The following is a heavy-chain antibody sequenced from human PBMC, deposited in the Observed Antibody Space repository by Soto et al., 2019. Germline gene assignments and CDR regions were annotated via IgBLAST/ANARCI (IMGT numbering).Heavy chain of an antibody. V-gene: IGHV4-59*01. D-gene: IGHD3-22*01. CDR1: GGSISSYY. J-gene: IGHJ3*02. CDR3: ARGVGYYYDSSGYRGYWNAFYI. CDR2: IYYSGST. Sequence: QVQLQESGPGLVKPSETLSLTCTVSGGSISSYYWSWIRQPPGKGLEWIGYIYYSGSTNYNPSLKSRVTISVDTSKNQFSLKLSSVTAADTAVYYCARGVGYYYDSSGYRGYWNAFYIWGQGTMVTVSS.